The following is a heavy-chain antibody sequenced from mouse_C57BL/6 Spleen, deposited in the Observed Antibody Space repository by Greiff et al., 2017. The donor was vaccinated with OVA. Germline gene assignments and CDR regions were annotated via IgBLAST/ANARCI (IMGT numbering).Heavy chain of an antibody. CDR3: AINWEGYAMDY. CDR1: GYTFTDYY. D-gene: IGHD4-1*02. J-gene: IGHJ4*01. V-gene: IGHV1-76*01. CDR2: IYPGSGNT. Sequence: QVQLKESGAELVRPGASVKLSCKASGYTFTDYYINWVKQRPGQGLEWIARIYPGSGNTYYNEKFKGKATLTAEKSSSTAYMQLSSLTSEDSAVYFCAINWEGYAMDYWGQGTSVTVSS.